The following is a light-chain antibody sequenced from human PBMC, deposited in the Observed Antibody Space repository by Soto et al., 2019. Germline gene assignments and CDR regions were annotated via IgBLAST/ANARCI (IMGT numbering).Light chain of an antibody. Sequence: EIVLTQSPGTLSLSPGDTATLSCRASQSVSSSYLAWYQQKPGQAPKLLIYVASIRATGIPERFSGSGSGTDYTLTINRLEPEDFAVYYCQQYGSSPRTFGQGTKVENK. CDR3: QQYGSSPRT. CDR1: QSVSSSY. CDR2: VAS. V-gene: IGKV3-20*01. J-gene: IGKJ1*01.